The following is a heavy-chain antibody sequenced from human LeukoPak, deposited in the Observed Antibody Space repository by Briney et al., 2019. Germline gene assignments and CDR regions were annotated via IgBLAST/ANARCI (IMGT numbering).Heavy chain of an antibody. D-gene: IGHD5-12*01. Sequence: EASVKVSCKASGYTFTSYDINWVRQATGQGLEWMGWMNPNSGNTGYAQKFQGRVTMTRNTSISTAYMELSSLRPEDTAAYYCARPRYSGYDGNWFDPWGQGTLVTVSS. J-gene: IGHJ5*02. CDR2: MNPNSGNT. CDR1: GYTFTSYD. CDR3: ARPRYSGYDGNWFDP. V-gene: IGHV1-8*01.